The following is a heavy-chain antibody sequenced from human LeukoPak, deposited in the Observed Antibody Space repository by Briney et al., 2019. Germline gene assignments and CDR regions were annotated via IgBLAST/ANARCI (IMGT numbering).Heavy chain of an antibody. J-gene: IGHJ4*02. D-gene: IGHD3-3*01. CDR3: AKDSIPLKRITIFGVVHNY. CDR2: ISGSGGST. V-gene: IGHV3-23*01. CDR1: GFTFSSYA. Sequence: PGGSLRLSCAASGFTFSSYAMSWVRQAPGKGLEWVSAISGSGGSTYYADSVKGRFTLSRDNSKNTLYLQMHSLRAEDTAVYYCAKDSIPLKRITIFGVVHNYWGQGTLVTVSS.